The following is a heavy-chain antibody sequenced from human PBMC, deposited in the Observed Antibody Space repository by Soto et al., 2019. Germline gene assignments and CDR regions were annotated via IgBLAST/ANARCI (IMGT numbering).Heavy chain of an antibody. Sequence: GGSLRLSCAASGFSFSTYGMHWVRQAPGKGLEWVAFISNDGSNKYYADSVKGRFTISRDNSKNTLYLQMNSLRAEDTAVYYCGKGRSYYYYYGVDVWGQGTTVTVSS. V-gene: IGHV3-30*18. CDR3: GKGRSYYYYYGVDV. D-gene: IGHD1-26*01. CDR1: GFSFSTYG. CDR2: ISNDGSNK. J-gene: IGHJ6*02.